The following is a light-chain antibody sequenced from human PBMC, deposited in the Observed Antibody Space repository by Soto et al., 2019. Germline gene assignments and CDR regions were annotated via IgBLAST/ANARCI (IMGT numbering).Light chain of an antibody. CDR3: QYWDDYSWT. V-gene: IGKV1-5*03. Sequence: DIQMTQSPSTLSASVGDRVTITCRASQSITDWLAWYQQKPGKAPKFLIYKASNLEGGVPSRFSGSGSGTAFTLTISSVQPYDFATYYCQYWDDYSWTFGQGTKVEIK. CDR2: KAS. J-gene: IGKJ1*01. CDR1: QSITDW.